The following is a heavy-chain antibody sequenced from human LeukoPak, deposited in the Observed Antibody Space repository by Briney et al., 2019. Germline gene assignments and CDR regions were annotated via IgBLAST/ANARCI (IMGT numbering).Heavy chain of an antibody. CDR2: ISGSGGST. Sequence: GGSLRLSCAASGFTFSSYAMSWVRQAPGKGLEWVSAISGSGGSTYYADSVKGRFTISRDNSKNTLYLQMSSLRAEDTAVYYCAKTVRYYDSSGYYSYYFDYWGQGTLVTVSS. J-gene: IGHJ4*02. CDR3: AKTVRYYDSSGYYSYYFDY. D-gene: IGHD3-22*01. V-gene: IGHV3-23*01. CDR1: GFTFSSYA.